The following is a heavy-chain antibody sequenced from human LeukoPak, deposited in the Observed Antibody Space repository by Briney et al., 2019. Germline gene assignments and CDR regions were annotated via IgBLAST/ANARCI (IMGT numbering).Heavy chain of an antibody. D-gene: IGHD6-19*01. J-gene: IGHJ4*02. V-gene: IGHV3-23*01. CDR2: ISGSGGST. CDR3: AKDLRWYSSGRWGVY. Sequence: GGSLRLSCTASGFTFGDYAMSWVRQAPGKGLGWVSAISGSGGSTYYADSVKGRFTISRDNSKNTLYLQMNSLRAEDTAVYYCAKDLRWYSSGRWGVYWGQGTLVTVSS. CDR1: GFTFGDYA.